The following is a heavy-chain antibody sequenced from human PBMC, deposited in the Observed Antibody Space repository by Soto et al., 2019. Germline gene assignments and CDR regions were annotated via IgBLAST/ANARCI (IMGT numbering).Heavy chain of an antibody. D-gene: IGHD3-10*01. CDR1: GGTFSSYT. Sequence: QVQLVQSGAEVKKPGSSVKVSCKASGGTFSSYTISWVRQAPGQGLEWMGRIIPILGIANYAQKFQGRVTITADKSTSTAYMELSSLRSEDSAVYYCAMVRGDFAFDIWGQGTMVTVSS. J-gene: IGHJ3*02. CDR2: IIPILGIA. V-gene: IGHV1-69*02. CDR3: AMVRGDFAFDI.